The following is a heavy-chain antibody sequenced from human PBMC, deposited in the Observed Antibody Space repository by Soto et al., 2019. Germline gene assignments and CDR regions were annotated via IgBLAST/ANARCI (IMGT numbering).Heavy chain of an antibody. V-gene: IGHV2-5*02. CDR3: AHRRYINYGVTTPWPDGWFDP. CDR2: IYWDDDK. CDR1: GLSLSTSGVA. Sequence: QITLKESGPTLVKPTQTLTLTCTFSGLSLSTSGVAVGWIRQPPGKALEWLALIYWDDDKRYSPSLKSRLTITKDTSKNQVVLIMTNMDPVDTATYYCAHRRYINYGVTTPWPDGWFDPWGQGTLVTVSS. D-gene: IGHD4-17*01. J-gene: IGHJ5*02.